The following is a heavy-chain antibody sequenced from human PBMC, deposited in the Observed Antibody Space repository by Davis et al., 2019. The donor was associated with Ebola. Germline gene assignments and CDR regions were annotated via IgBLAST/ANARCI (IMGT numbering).Heavy chain of an antibody. V-gene: IGHV4-31*03. CDR3: ASQTYYYDSSGSQNWFDP. CDR1: GGPISSGGYH. D-gene: IGHD3-22*01. Sequence: PSETLSLTCTVSGGPISSGGYHWSWIRQHPGKGLELIGYIYYSGSTYYNPSLKSRVTISVDTSKNQFSLKLSSVTVADTAVYYCASQTYYYDSSGSQNWFDPWGQGTLVTVSS. CDR2: IYYSGST. J-gene: IGHJ5*02.